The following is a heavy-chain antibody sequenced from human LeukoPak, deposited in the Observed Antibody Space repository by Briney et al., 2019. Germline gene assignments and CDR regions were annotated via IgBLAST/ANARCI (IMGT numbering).Heavy chain of an antibody. Sequence: ETLSLTCTVSGGSISSYYWSWVRQAPGKGLEWVSAISGSGGGTYYADSVKGRFTISRDNSQNTLYLQMNSLRAEDTAVYYCAKLSTSPYYFDYWGQGSLVTVSS. CDR3: AKLSTSPYYFDY. J-gene: IGHJ4*02. CDR1: GGSISSYY. D-gene: IGHD2-2*01. CDR2: ISGSGGGT. V-gene: IGHV3-23*01.